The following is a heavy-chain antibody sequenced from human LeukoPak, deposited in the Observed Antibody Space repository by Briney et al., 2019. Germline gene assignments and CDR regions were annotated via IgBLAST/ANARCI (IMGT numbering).Heavy chain of an antibody. J-gene: IGHJ4*02. CDR3: ARDAGWLRSFDY. Sequence: PGRSLRLSCAASGFIFRDYAMNWVRQAPGKGLEWVAVTSFDESTKHYADSVQGRFTISRDNSKNTLYLQMNSLRAEDTAVYFCARDAGWLRSFDYWGQGTLVTVSS. D-gene: IGHD5-12*01. V-gene: IGHV3-30-3*01. CDR2: TSFDESTK. CDR1: GFIFRDYA.